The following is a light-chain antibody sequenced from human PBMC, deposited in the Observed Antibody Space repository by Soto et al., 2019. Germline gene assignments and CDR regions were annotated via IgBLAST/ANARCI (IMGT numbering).Light chain of an antibody. CDR2: EVS. J-gene: IGLJ2*01. CDR1: SSDVGACNY. V-gene: IGLV2-8*01. Sequence: QSALTQPPSASGSPGQSVTISCTGTSSDVGACNYVSWFQQHPGKAPKLMIYEVSKRPSGVPDRFSGSKSGSTASLTVSGLAAEDEADYYCSSCAGRNDLVFGGGTKLTVL. CDR3: SSCAGRNDLV.